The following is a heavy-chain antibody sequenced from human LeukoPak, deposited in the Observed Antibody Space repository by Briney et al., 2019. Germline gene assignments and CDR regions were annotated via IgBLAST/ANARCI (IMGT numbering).Heavy chain of an antibody. D-gene: IGHD6-13*01. J-gene: IGHJ3*02. CDR2: INLSGHT. CDR1: SYSIPVGYY. V-gene: IGHV4-38-2*02. CDR3: ARDLYSSRTNDAFVI. Sequence: SETLSLTCSVSSYSIPVGYYWGWIRQSPGKGLDWIGSINLSGHTYYNPSLKSRVTISVDTSKNQFSLKLSSVTAADTAVYYCARDLYSSRTNDAFVIWGQGTMVTVSS.